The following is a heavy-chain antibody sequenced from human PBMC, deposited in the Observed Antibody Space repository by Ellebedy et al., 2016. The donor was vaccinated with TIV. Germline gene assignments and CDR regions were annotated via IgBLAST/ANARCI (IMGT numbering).Heavy chain of an antibody. V-gene: IGHV4-59*01. CDR1: SGSISSYY. D-gene: IGHD6-19*01. CDR2: IYHSGST. CDR3: AKKHRSGWYFDY. J-gene: IGHJ4*02. Sequence: MPSETLSLTCTVSSGSISSYYWIWIRQPPGKGLEWIGHIYHSGSTNHNPSLKSRVTMSIDTSENQFSLKLSSVTAAETAVYYCAKKHRSGWYFDYWGQGTPVTVSS.